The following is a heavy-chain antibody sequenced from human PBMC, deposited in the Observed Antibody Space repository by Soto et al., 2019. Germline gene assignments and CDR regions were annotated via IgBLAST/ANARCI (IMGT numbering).Heavy chain of an antibody. D-gene: IGHD1-26*01. CDR2: INPANGDT. CDR1: GYTFISYP. CDR3: AKSGSLDS. J-gene: IGHJ4*02. Sequence: ASVKASCKASGYTFISYPIHWVRQAPGQSLECMGWINPANGDTRYSQKFQGRVTITRDTSATTAYMDLNSLIPDDTAIYYCAKSGSLDSWGQGTPVTVSS. V-gene: IGHV1-3*01.